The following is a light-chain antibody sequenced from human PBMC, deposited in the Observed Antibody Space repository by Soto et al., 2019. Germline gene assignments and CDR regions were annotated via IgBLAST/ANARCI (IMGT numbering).Light chain of an antibody. CDR1: KTINNNW. CDR2: AAS. Sequence: EIVLTQSPGTLSLSPGERDSLSCRTSKTINNNWLAWYQQKPGQAPRLLIYAASTRAAGIPDTFSGGGSGTDFTLTITRLQPEYFAVYYGQQYGSFPTTFGQGTKLEVK. CDR3: QQYGSFPTT. V-gene: IGKV3-20*01. J-gene: IGKJ2*01.